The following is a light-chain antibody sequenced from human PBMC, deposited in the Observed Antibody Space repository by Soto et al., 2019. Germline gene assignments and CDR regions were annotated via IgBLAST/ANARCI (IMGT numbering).Light chain of an antibody. CDR3: SSYAGGHVGV. V-gene: IGLV2-11*01. CDR1: STDV. J-gene: IGLJ3*02. Sequence: QSALTQSRSVSGSPGQSVTISCTGTSTDVSWYQHHPGKAPKLMTYDVYNRPSGVPDRSSGSKAGNTASLTISGLQAEDGADFYCSSYAGGHVGVFGGGTKLTVL. CDR2: DVY.